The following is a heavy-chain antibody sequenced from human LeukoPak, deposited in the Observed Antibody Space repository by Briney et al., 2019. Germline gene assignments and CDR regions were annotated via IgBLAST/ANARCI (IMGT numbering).Heavy chain of an antibody. J-gene: IGHJ5*02. Sequence: ASVKVSCKASGYTFTGYYMHWVRQAPGQGLEWMGWMNPNSGNTGYAQKFQGRVTITRNTSISTAYMELSSLRSEDTAVYYCARGSVWGGWFDPWGQGTLVTVSS. CDR2: MNPNSGNT. CDR3: ARGSVWGGWFDP. CDR1: GYTFTGYY. D-gene: IGHD7-27*01. V-gene: IGHV1-8*03.